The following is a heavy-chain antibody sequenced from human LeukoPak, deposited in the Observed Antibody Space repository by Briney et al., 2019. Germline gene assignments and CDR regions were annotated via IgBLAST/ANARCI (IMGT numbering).Heavy chain of an antibody. CDR2: ISSSSSYI. Sequence: GGSLRLSCAASGFTVSSNYMSWVRQAPGKGLEWVSSISSSSSYIYYADSVKGRFTISRDNAKNSLYLQMNSLRAEDTAVYYCARASMNAFDIWGQGTMVTVSS. CDR3: ARASMNAFDI. J-gene: IGHJ3*02. CDR1: GFTVSSNY. D-gene: IGHD2-8*01. V-gene: IGHV3-21*01.